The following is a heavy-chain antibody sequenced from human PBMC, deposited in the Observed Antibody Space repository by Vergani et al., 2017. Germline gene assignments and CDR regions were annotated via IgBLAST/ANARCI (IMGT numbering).Heavy chain of an antibody. J-gene: IGHJ3*02. CDR2: IYYSGST. CDR1: GGSISSYY. V-gene: IGHV4-59*01. CDR3: ARGLLGSAFDI. D-gene: IGHD3-16*01. Sequence: QVQLQESGPGLVKPSETLSLTCTVSGGSISSYYWSWIRQPPGKGLEWIGYIYYSGSTNYNPSLKSRVTISVDTSKNQFSLKLSSVTAADTAVYYCARGLLGSAFDIWGQGTMVTASS.